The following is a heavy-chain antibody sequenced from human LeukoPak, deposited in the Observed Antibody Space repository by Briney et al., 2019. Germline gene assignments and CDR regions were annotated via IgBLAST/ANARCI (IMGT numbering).Heavy chain of an antibody. CDR2: ISSSSSYI. CDR3: ASPDPTATDY. V-gene: IGHV3-21*01. D-gene: IGHD5-18*01. Sequence: PGGSLRLSCAASGFTFSRYSMNWVRQAPGKGLEWVSSISSSSSYIYYADSVKGRFTISRDNAKNSLYLQMNSLRAEDTAVYYCASPDPTATDYWGQGTLVTVSS. J-gene: IGHJ4*02. CDR1: GFTFSRYS.